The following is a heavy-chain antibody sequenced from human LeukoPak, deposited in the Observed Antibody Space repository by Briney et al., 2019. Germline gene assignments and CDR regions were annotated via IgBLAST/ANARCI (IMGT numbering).Heavy chain of an antibody. Sequence: TPSLTCTVPGGSTSDYYWSWIRQPPGKGLEWIGHIYYRWSAIYNPSLKSRVTISVYTSKTQFALKLSSVTAADTAVYYCARQSVYLAYWGQGILVTASS. J-gene: IGHJ4*02. V-gene: IGHV4-59*08. D-gene: IGHD3-3*01. CDR3: ARQSVYLAY. CDR1: GGSTSDYY. CDR2: IYYRWSA.